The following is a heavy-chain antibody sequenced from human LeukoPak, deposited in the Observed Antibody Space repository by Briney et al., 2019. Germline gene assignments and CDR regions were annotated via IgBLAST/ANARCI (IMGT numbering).Heavy chain of an antibody. CDR2: INPNSGGT. V-gene: IGHV1-2*02. D-gene: IGHD5-12*01. CDR1: GYTFTGYY. Sequence: GASVKVSCKASGYTFTGYYMHWVRQAPGQGLKWMGWINPNSGGTNYAQKFQGRVTMTRDTSISTAYMELSSLRSEDTAVYYCARGRWIAPDERYYFDYWGQGALVTVSS. J-gene: IGHJ4*02. CDR3: ARGRWIAPDERYYFDY.